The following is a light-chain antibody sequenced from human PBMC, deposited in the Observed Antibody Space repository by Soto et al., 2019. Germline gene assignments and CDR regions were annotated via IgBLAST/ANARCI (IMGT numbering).Light chain of an antibody. CDR3: ASKAGSSRHVV. J-gene: IGLJ2*01. CDR2: EVI. V-gene: IGLV2-14*01. Sequence: QSALTQPASVSGSPGQSITISCTGTSSDVGDSNYVSWYQQHPRKAPKLIISEVINRPSGVPDRFSASKSGNTASLTISGLQAEDEADYYCASKAGSSRHVVFGGGTKLTVL. CDR1: SSDVGDSNY.